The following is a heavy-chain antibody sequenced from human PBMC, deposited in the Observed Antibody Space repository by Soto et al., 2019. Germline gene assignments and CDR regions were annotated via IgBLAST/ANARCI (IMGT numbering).Heavy chain of an antibody. J-gene: IGHJ4*02. CDR1: GYTFTSYG. D-gene: IGHD6-13*01. V-gene: IGHV1-18*01. CDR3: ARDGIAAAGTPNLHLFDY. Sequence: ASVKVSCKASGYTFTSYGISWVRQAPGQGLEWMGWISAYNGNTNYAQKLQGRVTMTTHTSTSTAYMELRSLRSDDTAVYYCARDGIAAAGTPNLHLFDYWGQGTLVTVSS. CDR2: ISAYNGNT.